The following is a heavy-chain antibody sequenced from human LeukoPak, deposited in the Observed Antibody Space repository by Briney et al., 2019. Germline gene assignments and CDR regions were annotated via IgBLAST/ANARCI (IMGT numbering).Heavy chain of an antibody. J-gene: IGHJ6*03. Sequence: SGTLSLTCTVSGGSISSYYWSWIRQPPGKGLEWIGYIYYSGSTNYNPSLKSRVTISVDTSKNQFSLKLSSVTAADTAVYYCARVVGGYDFWSGYQGGYYYMDVWGKGTTVTVSS. CDR2: IYYSGST. CDR1: GGSISSYY. D-gene: IGHD3-3*01. CDR3: ARVVGGYDFWSGYQGGYYYMDV. V-gene: IGHV4-59*01.